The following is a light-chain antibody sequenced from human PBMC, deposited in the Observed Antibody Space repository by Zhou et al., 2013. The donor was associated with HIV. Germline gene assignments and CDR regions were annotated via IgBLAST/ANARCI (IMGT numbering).Light chain of an antibody. V-gene: IGKV1-27*01. Sequence: DIQMTQSPSSLSASVGDRVTITCRTSHDISTFLAWYQQKPGEGPKLLLYSASTLQSGVSSRFSGSGSGTRFTLTISSLQPEDVGTYYCQKYSSAPFTFGPGTKVDI. J-gene: IGKJ3*01. CDR1: HDISTF. CDR3: QKYSSAPFT. CDR2: SAS.